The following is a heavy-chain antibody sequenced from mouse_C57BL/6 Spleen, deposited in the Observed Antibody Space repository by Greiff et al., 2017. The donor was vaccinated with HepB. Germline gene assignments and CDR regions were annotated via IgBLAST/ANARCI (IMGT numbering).Heavy chain of an antibody. CDR1: GFTFSSYA. V-gene: IGHV5-4*01. D-gene: IGHD1-1*01. Sequence: EVQRVESGGGLVKPGGSLKLSCAASGFTFSSYAMSWVRQTPEKRLEWVATISDGGSYTYYPDNVKGRFTISRDNAKYNLYLQMSHLKSEDTAMYYCARGRDYVEDYFDYWGQGTTLTVSS. CDR3: ARGRDYVEDYFDY. CDR2: ISDGGSYT. J-gene: IGHJ2*01.